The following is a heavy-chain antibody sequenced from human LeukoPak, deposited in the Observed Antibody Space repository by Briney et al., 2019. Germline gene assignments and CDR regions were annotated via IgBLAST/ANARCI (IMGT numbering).Heavy chain of an antibody. V-gene: IGHV4-39*07. CDR1: GGSISSSSYY. CDR2: IYYSGST. J-gene: IGHJ4*02. CDR3: ARSFTDNFFFEN. Sequence: SETLSLTCTVSGGSISSSSYYWGWIRQPPGKGLEWIGSIYYSGSTYYNPSLKSRVTISVDTSKNQFSLKLSSVTAADTAVYYCARSFTDNFFFENWGQGTLVTVSS. D-gene: IGHD1-1*01.